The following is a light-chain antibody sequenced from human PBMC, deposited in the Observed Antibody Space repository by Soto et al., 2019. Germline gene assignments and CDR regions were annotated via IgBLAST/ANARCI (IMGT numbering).Light chain of an antibody. CDR3: QKYDNAPMA. CDR2: AAS. Sequence: DIQMTQSPPSLSASVGDRVTITCRASQGISRYLAWYQQKPGKVPKLLIYAASTLQSGVPSRFSGSGSGTDFTLTISSLQPEDVATYYCQKYDNAPMAFGGGTKVEIK. CDR1: QGISRY. V-gene: IGKV1-27*01. J-gene: IGKJ4*01.